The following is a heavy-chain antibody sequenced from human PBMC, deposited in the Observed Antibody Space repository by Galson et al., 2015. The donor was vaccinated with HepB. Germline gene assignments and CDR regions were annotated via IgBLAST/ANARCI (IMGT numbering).Heavy chain of an antibody. CDR2: IYYSGST. Sequence: SETLSLTCTVSGGSISSYYWSWIRQPPGKGLEWIGYIYYSGSTNYNPSLTSRVTISVDTSKNQFSLKLKSVTAADTAVYYCAGYYDFWSGYQNYYYAMDVWGQGTTVTVSS. J-gene: IGHJ6*02. CDR1: GGSISSYY. CDR3: AGYYDFWSGYQNYYYAMDV. V-gene: IGHV4-59*01. D-gene: IGHD3-3*01.